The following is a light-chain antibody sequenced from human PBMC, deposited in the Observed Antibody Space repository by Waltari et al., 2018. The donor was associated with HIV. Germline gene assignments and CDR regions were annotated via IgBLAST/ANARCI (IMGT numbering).Light chain of an antibody. Sequence: QNVVTQESSLTVSPGETVTLTCGLTFGTVTTSSYPNWFQQRPGHPPTAFIYAGHTKHPWTPDRYSGSVLGDKATLTLTAVRPEDEAVYYCLLYLAGSYLFGGGTLVTVL. CDR3: LLYLAGSYL. V-gene: IGLV7-43*01. CDR1: FGTVTTSSY. J-gene: IGLJ2*01. CDR2: AGH.